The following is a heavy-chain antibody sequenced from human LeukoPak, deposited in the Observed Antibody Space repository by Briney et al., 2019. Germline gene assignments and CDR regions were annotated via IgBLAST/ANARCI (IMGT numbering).Heavy chain of an antibody. J-gene: IGHJ4*02. CDR2: ISPDGSQT. CDR1: GFSLSNYW. V-gene: IGHV3-74*01. CDR3: VRSLRSADF. Sequence: GGSLRVSCAASGFSLSNYWMHWVRQAPGRGLMWVSQISPDGSQTFYADSVKGRFTISRDNAKNTLFLQMDSLRAEDTALYYCVRSLRSADFWGQGTLVTVSS.